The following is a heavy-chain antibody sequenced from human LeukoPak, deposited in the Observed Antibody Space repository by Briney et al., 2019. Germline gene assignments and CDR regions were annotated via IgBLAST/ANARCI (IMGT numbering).Heavy chain of an antibody. J-gene: IGHJ5*02. CDR2: ISSSGSTI. D-gene: IGHD4-23*01. CDR1: GFTFSDYY. Sequence: PGGSLRLSCAASGFTFSDYYMSWIRQAPGKGLEWVSYISSSGSTIYYADSVKGRFTISRDNAKNSLYLQMNSLRAEDTAVYYCARDRLRWKEGNWFDPWGQGTLVTVSS. V-gene: IGHV3-11*01. CDR3: ARDRLRWKEGNWFDP.